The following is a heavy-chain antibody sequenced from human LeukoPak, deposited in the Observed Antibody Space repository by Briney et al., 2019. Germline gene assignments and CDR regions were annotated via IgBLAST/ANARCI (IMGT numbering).Heavy chain of an antibody. CDR1: GFTFSSYG. CDR3: ARYFHDTSGESNWLDP. J-gene: IGHJ5*02. V-gene: IGHV3-33*01. D-gene: IGHD3-22*01. CDR2: IWFDGSNK. Sequence: GGSLRLSCAASGFTFSSYGMHWVRQAPGKGLEWVAVIWFDGSNKYYADSVRGRFTISRDNSKNTFYLLMDSLSADDTAVYYCARYFHDTSGESNWLDPWGQGTLVTVSS.